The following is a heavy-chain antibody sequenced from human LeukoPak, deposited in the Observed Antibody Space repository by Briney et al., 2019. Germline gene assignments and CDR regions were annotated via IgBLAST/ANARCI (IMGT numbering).Heavy chain of an antibody. CDR1: GYTFTGYY. D-gene: IGHD3-10*01. CDR3: ARAPMVRGVINQYYFDY. CDR2: MNPNSGNT. Sequence: ASVKVSCKASGYTFTGYYIHWVRQAPGQGLQWMGWMNPNSGNTGYAQKFQGRVTMTRNTSISTAYMELSSLRSEDTAVYYCARAPMVRGVINQYYFDYWGQGTLVTVSS. V-gene: IGHV1-8*02. J-gene: IGHJ4*02.